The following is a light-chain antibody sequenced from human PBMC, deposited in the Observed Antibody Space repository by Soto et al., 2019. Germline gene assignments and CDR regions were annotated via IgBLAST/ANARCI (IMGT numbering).Light chain of an antibody. V-gene: IGKV3-20*01. CDR1: QRVSSSY. CDR3: LLCGGSPPYA. J-gene: IGKJ2*01. CDR2: GAS. Sequence: EIVLTQSPGTLSLSPGERATLSCRASQRVSSSYLAWYQQKPGQAPRLLIYGASSRATGIPDRFSGSGSGIDFSVTIRSVGRGDFAVYYCLLCGGSPPYAFGEGTKLLIK.